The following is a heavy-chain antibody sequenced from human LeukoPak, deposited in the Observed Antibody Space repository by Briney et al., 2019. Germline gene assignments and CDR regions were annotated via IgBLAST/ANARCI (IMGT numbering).Heavy chain of an antibody. D-gene: IGHD3-16*01. CDR3: AKDRWGDYVWGSFY. CDR1: GFTFSSYA. V-gene: IGHV3-43*02. Sequence: GGSLRLXCAASGFTFSSYAMHWVRQAPGKGLEWVSLISGDGGSTYYADSVKGRFTISRDNSKNSLYLQMNSLRTEDTALYYCAKDRWGDYVWGSFYWGQGTLVTVSS. J-gene: IGHJ4*02. CDR2: ISGDGGST.